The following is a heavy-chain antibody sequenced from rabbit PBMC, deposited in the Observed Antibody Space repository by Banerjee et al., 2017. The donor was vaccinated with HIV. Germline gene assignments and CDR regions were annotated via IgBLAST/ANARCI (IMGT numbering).Heavy chain of an antibody. J-gene: IGHJ4*01. V-gene: IGHV1S40*01. CDR1: GFSFSSSYW. CDR2: IGTDSSGST. CDR3: ARDFNL. Sequence: QSLEESGGDLVKPGASLTLTCTASGFSFSSSYWMSWVRQAPGKGLEWIACIGTDSSGSTGYASWAKGRFTISKTSSTTVTLQMTSLTAADTATYFCARDFNLWGQGTLVTVS.